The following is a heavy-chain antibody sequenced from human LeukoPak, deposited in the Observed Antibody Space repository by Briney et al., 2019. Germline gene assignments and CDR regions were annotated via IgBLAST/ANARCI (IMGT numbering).Heavy chain of an antibody. J-gene: IGHJ3*01. Sequence: GGSLRLSCAASGFTVSSNHMSWVRQAPGKGLEWVSLIYSGGSTYYADAVKGRFTISRDSSKNTLYLQMNSLRAEDTAVYYCARGTTVVTAGVTWGQGTMVTVSS. V-gene: IGHV3-53*01. D-gene: IGHD4-23*01. CDR1: GFTVSSNH. CDR3: ARGTTVVTAGVT. CDR2: IYSGGST.